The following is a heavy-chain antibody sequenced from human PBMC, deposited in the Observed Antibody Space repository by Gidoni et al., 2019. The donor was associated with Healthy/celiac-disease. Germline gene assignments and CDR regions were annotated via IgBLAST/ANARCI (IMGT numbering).Heavy chain of an antibody. CDR1: GFSLSNARMG. J-gene: IGHJ4*02. Sequence: QVTLKESGPVLVKPTETLTLTCTVSGFSLSNARMGVSWIRQPPGKALEWLAHIFSNDAKSYSTPLKSRLTISKDTSKSQVVLTMTNMDPVDTATYYCARSPGGYDYVWGSYREFDSWGQGTLVTVSS. V-gene: IGHV2-26*01. CDR3: ARSPGGYDYVWGSYREFDS. CDR2: IFSNDAK. D-gene: IGHD3-16*02.